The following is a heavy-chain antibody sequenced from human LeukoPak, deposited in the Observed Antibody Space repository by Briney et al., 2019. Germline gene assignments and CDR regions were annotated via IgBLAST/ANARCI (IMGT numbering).Heavy chain of an antibody. J-gene: IGHJ4*02. Sequence: GESLKISCKGSGCTFTNYYIGWVRQMPGKGLEWMGIISPGDSDARYSPSFQGQVTISADKSISTAYLRWSSLKASDTAIYYCARRYCSSTSCNPYFFDLWGQGTLVTVSS. CDR2: ISPGDSDA. D-gene: IGHD2-2*01. CDR3: ARRYCSSTSCNPYFFDL. CDR1: GCTFTNYY. V-gene: IGHV5-51*01.